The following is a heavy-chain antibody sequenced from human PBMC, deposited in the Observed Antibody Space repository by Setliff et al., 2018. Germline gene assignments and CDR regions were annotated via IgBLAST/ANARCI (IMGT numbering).Heavy chain of an antibody. V-gene: IGHV3-33*01. CDR1: GFTFSSYG. D-gene: IGHD2-15*01. Sequence: GGSLRLSCVASGFTFSSYGMHWARQAPGKGLEWVAVIWFDGTGKYYIDSVKGRFTISRDNSKNTLYLQMNSLRAEDTAVYYCARDLKLLLRSLDAFEMWGQGTMVTVSS. J-gene: IGHJ3*02. CDR2: IWFDGTGK. CDR3: ARDLKLLLRSLDAFEM.